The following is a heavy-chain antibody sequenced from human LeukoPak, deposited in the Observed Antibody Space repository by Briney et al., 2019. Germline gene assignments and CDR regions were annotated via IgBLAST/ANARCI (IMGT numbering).Heavy chain of an antibody. CDR1: GDSISSSTCN. CDR3: ARDQVDYDIPDHFDY. V-gene: IGHV4-30-2*01. CDR2: ISQSGNS. J-gene: IGHJ4*02. D-gene: IGHD3-22*01. Sequence: SQTLSLTCKVSGDSISSSTCNWSWIRQPPGKGLEWIGYISQSGNSYFTPSLKSRATISVDRSKNHFSLTLISVTAADTAVYYCARDQVDYDIPDHFDYWGKGTLVAVSS.